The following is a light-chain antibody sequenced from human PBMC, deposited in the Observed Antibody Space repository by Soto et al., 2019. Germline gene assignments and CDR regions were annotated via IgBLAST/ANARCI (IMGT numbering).Light chain of an antibody. V-gene: IGKV1-5*03. Sequence: MTQSPATLSVSPGERATLSCRASQSVSSNLAWYQQKPGKAPKILIYKASSLESGVPSRFSGSGSGTDFTLTISSLQPDDFATYYCQQYDNYPYTFGQGTKLEIK. CDR1: QSVSSN. J-gene: IGKJ2*01. CDR2: KAS. CDR3: QQYDNYPYT.